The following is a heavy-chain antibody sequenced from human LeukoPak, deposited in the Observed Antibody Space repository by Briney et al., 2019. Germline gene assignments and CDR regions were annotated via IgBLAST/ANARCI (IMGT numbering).Heavy chain of an antibody. D-gene: IGHD1-26*01. CDR1: GFTFSNCW. Sequence: PGGSLRLSCSASGFTFSNCWMTWVRQAPGKGLEWVSNIKEDGSRIYYVDSVKGRFTISRDNSKNTLYLQMNSLRAEDTAIYYCGGVRIQHWGQGTLVTVSS. CDR2: IKEDGSRI. CDR3: GGVRIQH. J-gene: IGHJ1*01. V-gene: IGHV3-7*05.